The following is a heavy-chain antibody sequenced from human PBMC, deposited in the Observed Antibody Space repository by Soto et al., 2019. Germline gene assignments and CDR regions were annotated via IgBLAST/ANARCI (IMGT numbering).Heavy chain of an antibody. CDR2: IIPIFGTA. V-gene: IGHV1-69*13. CDR3: ARVRKSITIFGVVPPGPYHGIGYGMDV. CDR1: GGTFSSYA. Sequence: SVKVSCKASGGTFSSYAISWVRQAPGQGLEWMGGIIPIFGTANYAQKFQGRVTITADESTSTAYMELSSLRSEDTAVYYCARVRKSITIFGVVPPGPYHGIGYGMDVWGQGTTVTVYS. J-gene: IGHJ6*02. D-gene: IGHD3-3*01.